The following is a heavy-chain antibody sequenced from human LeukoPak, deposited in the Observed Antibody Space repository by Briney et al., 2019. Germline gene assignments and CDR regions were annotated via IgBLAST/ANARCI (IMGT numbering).Heavy chain of an antibody. CDR1: GGSFSGYY. CDR2: INHSGST. Sequence: SETLSLTCAVYGGSFSGYYWSWIRQPPGKGLEWIGEINHSGSTNYNPSLKSRVTISVDTSKNQFSLKLSSVTAAGTAVYYCARGGPKAAAIMEQQLAPFDYWGQGTLVTVSS. V-gene: IGHV4-34*01. D-gene: IGHD6-13*01. CDR3: ARGGPKAAAIMEQQLAPFDY. J-gene: IGHJ4*02.